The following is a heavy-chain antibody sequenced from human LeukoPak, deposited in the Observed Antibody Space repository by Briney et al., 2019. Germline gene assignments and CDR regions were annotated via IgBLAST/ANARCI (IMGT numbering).Heavy chain of an antibody. CDR3: ARQGSGSGSYHSDY. J-gene: IGHJ4*02. Sequence: GGSLQISCKGSGSRFTSYWSGGVRQMPGKGLEWMGIIYPGDSDTRYSPSFQGQVTISADKSISTAYLQWSSLKASDTAMYHCARQGSGSGSYHSDYWGQGTLVTVSS. V-gene: IGHV5-51*01. D-gene: IGHD3-10*01. CDR2: IYPGDSDT. CDR1: GSRFTSYW.